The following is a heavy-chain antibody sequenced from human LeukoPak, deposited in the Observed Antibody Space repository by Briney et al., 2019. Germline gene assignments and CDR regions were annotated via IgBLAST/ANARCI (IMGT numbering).Heavy chain of an antibody. Sequence: GGSLRLSCAASGFTFSSDYMHWVRQAPGKGLVWVSRINSDGSSTSYADSVKGRFTISRDNAKNTLYLQMNSLRAEDTAVYYCARAHYDFWSGYSNGMDVWGQGTTVTVSS. CDR3: ARAHYDFWSGYSNGMDV. D-gene: IGHD3-3*01. V-gene: IGHV3-74*01. CDR2: INSDGSST. J-gene: IGHJ6*02. CDR1: GFTFSSDY.